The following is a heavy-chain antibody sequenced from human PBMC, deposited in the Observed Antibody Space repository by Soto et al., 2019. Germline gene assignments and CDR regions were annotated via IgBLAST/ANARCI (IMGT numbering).Heavy chain of an antibody. D-gene: IGHD2-15*01. Sequence: QFQLVQSGAEVKKPGASVKVSCKTSGYTFTGYGINWVRQAPGHGLEWMGWISVFNGNTKYGQNIQDRVIMTTDTSTSTAYMELRSLRSDDTAVYFCGRDGSGGIIDSWGQGTMLIVSS. V-gene: IGHV1-18*01. J-gene: IGHJ3*01. CDR2: ISVFNGNT. CDR1: GYTFTGYG. CDR3: GRDGSGGIIDS.